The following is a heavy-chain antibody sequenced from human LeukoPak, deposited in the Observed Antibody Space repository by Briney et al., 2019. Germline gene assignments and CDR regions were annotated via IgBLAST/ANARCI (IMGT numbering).Heavy chain of an antibody. CDR1: GYTFTSYD. D-gene: IGHD6-19*01. J-gene: IGHJ4*02. V-gene: IGHV1-8*01. CDR2: MNPNSGNT. Sequence: ASVKVSCKASGYTFTSYDINWVRQATGQGVEWMGWMNPNSGNTGYAQKFQGRVTMTRNTSISTAYMELSSLRSEDTAVYYCARGPTVADPVHGFDYWGQGTLVTVSS. CDR3: ARGPTVADPVHGFDY.